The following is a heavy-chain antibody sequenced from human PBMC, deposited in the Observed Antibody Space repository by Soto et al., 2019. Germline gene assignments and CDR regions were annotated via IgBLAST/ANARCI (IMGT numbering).Heavy chain of an antibody. CDR2: VYVGGIT. V-gene: IGHV4-61*01. CDR1: GVSVSNGLYY. CDR3: ARGSSIAGLYYGMDV. D-gene: IGHD6-6*01. J-gene: IGHJ6*02. Sequence: SETLSLTRTVSGVSVSNGLYYWNWIRQSPGKGLEWIGYVYVGGITYYNPSLKSRVTISLDTSKNQFSLKLSSVTAADTAVYYCARGSSIAGLYYGMDVWGQGTTVTVSS.